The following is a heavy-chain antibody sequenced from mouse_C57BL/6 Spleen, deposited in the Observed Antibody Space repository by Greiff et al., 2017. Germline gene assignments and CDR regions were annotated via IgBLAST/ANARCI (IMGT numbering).Heavy chain of an antibody. CDR2: IAPNSGGT. Sequence: QVQLQQPGAELVKPGASVKLSCKASGYTFTSYWMHWVQQRPGRGLEWIGRIAPNSGGTKYNEKFKSKATLTVDKPSSTAYMQLSSLTSEDSAVYYCARDRLGREGDYFDYWGQGTTLTVSS. J-gene: IGHJ2*01. CDR1: GYTFTSYW. CDR3: ARDRLGREGDYFDY. D-gene: IGHD4-1*01. V-gene: IGHV1-72*01.